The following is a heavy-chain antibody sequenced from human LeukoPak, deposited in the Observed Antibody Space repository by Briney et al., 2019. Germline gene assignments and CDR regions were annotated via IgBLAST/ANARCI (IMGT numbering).Heavy chain of an antibody. CDR3: ARAGVAAGNWFDP. J-gene: IGHJ5*02. CDR1: GGTFSSYA. CDR2: IIPIFGTA. V-gene: IGHV1-69*05. Sequence: SVKVSRKASGGTFSSYAISWVRQAPGQGLEWMGGIIPIFGTANYAQKFQGRVTITTDESTSTAYMELSSLRSEDTAVYYCARAGVAAGNWFDPWGQGTLVTVSS. D-gene: IGHD6-13*01.